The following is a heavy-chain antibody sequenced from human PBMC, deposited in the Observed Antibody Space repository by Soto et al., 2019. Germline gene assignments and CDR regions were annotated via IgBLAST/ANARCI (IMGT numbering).Heavy chain of an antibody. D-gene: IGHD1-26*01. V-gene: IGHV3-21*01. CDR3: ARGFIVGAPSFDS. J-gene: IGHJ4*02. CDR2: ISSSTYYI. CDR1: GFTFSNYN. Sequence: EVQLVESGGGLVKPGGSLRLSCAASGFTFSNYNMNWVRQAPGKGLEWVSTISSSTYYIYYADSVKGRFTISRDNAKNSLYLQMDSLRAEDTAVYYCARGFIVGAPSFDSCGQGTLVTVSS.